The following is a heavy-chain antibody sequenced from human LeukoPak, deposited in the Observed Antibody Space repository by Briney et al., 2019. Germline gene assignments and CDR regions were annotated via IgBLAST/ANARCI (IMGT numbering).Heavy chain of an antibody. V-gene: IGHV1-46*01. D-gene: IGHD3-22*01. J-gene: IGHJ6*03. CDR2: ISPSGAST. CDR3: ARDLYYDSSGHYYYYYMDV. Sequence: ASVKVSCKSFGYTFTSNYMHWVRQAPGQGPEWMGVISPSGASTTYAQTFQGRVTLTRDTSISTAYMELSRLRSDDTAVYYCARDLYYDSSGHYYYYYMDVWGKGTTVIVSS. CDR1: GYTFTSNY.